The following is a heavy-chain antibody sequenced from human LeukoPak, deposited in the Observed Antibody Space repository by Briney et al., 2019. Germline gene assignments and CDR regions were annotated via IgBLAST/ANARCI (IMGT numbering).Heavy chain of an antibody. CDR2: ISSSSSYT. CDR3: ARHQHYDFWSGYSYY. V-gene: IGHV3-21*01. D-gene: IGHD3-3*01. Sequence: NPGGSLRLSCAASGFTFSSYSMNWVRQAPGKGLEWVSSISSSSSYTYYADSVKGRFTISRDNAKNSLYLQMNSLRAEDTAVYYCARHQHYDFWSGYSYYWGQGTLVTVSS. CDR1: GFTFSSYS. J-gene: IGHJ4*02.